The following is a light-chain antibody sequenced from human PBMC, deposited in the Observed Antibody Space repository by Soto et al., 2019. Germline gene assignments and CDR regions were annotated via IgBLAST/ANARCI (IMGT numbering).Light chain of an antibody. CDR3: QQLNSYPLT. V-gene: IGKV1-9*01. CDR2: TAS. J-gene: IGKJ4*01. Sequence: DLQLTQSPSFLSASVGDRVTITCRPSQDISIFLAWYQQKPGKAPKLLIYTASTLQSGVPSRFSGSGSGTEFTLTISSLQPEDFATYYCQQLNSYPLTFGGGTTVEIK. CDR1: QDISIF.